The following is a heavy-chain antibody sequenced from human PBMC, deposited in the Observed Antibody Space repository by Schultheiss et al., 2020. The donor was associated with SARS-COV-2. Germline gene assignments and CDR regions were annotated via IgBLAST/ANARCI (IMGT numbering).Heavy chain of an antibody. D-gene: IGHD5-18*01. J-gene: IGHJ4*02. CDR2: IDHTGSS. Sequence: ESLKISCAASGFTFSSYSMNWVRQAPGKGLEWIGEIDHTGSSNYNPSLKSRVTISVDTSKNQFSLKLSSVTAADTAVYYCAREAAMVPHEDHWGQGTLVTVSS. CDR3: AREAAMVPHEDH. V-gene: IGHV4-34*01. CDR1: GFTFSSYS.